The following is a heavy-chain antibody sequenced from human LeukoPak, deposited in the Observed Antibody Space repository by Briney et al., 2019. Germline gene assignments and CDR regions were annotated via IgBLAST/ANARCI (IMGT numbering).Heavy chain of an antibody. CDR3: AREGTIQLWSYYYYYMDV. D-gene: IGHD5-18*01. CDR1: GYTFTGYY. CDR2: INPNSGGT. J-gene: IGHJ6*03. Sequence: GASVKVSCKASGYTFTGYYMHWVRQAPGQGLEWMGWINPNSGGTNYAQKFQGRVTMTRDTSISTAYMELSRLRSDDTAVYYCAREGTIQLWSYYYYYMDVWGKGTTVTVSS. V-gene: IGHV1-2*02.